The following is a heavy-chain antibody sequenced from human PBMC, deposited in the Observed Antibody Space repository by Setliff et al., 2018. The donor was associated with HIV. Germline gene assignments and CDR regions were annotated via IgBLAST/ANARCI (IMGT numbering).Heavy chain of an antibody. J-gene: IGHJ4*02. V-gene: IGHV4-38-2*02. D-gene: IGHD3-10*01. CDR3: ARQPPLSALQVWFGDY. CDR1: GFSISTGRY. Sequence: PSETLSLTCTVSGFSISTGRYWGWVRQSPGKGLEWIGSVYHSGSTYYAASLKSRVTISVDTSKNQFSLKLTSVTAADTAVYYCARQPPLSALQVWFGDYWGQGILVTVSS. CDR2: VYHSGST.